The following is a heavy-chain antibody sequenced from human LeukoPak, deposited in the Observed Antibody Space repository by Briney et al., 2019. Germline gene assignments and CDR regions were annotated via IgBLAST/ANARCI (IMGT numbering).Heavy chain of an antibody. D-gene: IGHD2-2*01. J-gene: IGHJ6*03. V-gene: IGHV1-69*05. CDR3: ARATLVPAAIEVVPYYYMDV. CDR2: IIPIFGTA. CDR1: GGTFSSYA. Sequence: SVKVSCKASGGTFSSYAISWVRQAPGQGLEWMGGIIPIFGTANYAQKFQGRVTITTDESTSTACMELSSLRSEDTAVYYCARATLVPAAIEVVPYYYMDVWGKGTTVTVSS.